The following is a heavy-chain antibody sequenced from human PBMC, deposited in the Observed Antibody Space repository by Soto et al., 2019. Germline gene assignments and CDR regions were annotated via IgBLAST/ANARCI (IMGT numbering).Heavy chain of an antibody. CDR3: AREIVTAF. V-gene: IGHV4-4*01. J-gene: IGHJ3*01. CDR2: VYHTGDT. D-gene: IGHD2-21*02. Sequence: RQSPGRGLEWIGNVYHTGDTNFNPSLQSRVTFSVDKSNNQFSLRLTSVTAADTAVYFCAREIVTAF.